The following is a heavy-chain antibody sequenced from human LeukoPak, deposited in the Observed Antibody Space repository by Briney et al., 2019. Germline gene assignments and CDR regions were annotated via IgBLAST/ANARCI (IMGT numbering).Heavy chain of an antibody. D-gene: IGHD3-3*01. CDR2: IKQGGSEK. J-gene: IGHJ6*04. CDR3: ARRAANYDFWSGYNV. V-gene: IGHV3-7*01. CDR1: EFTFSTYW. Sequence: GGSLRLSCAASEFTFSTYWMSWVRQAPGKGLEWVASIKQGGSEKYYVDSVKGRFTISRDNAKNSVYLQMNSLRAEDMAVYYCARRAANYDFWSGYNVWGKGTTVTVSS.